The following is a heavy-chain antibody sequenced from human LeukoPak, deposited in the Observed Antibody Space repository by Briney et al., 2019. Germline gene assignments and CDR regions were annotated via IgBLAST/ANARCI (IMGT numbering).Heavy chain of an antibody. CDR2: ISSSSSYI. V-gene: IGHV3-21*04. D-gene: IGHD4-23*01. CDR1: GFTFNSYT. Sequence: PGGSLRLSCAASGFTFNSYTMHWVRQAPGKGLEWVSSISSSSSYIYYADSVRGRFTISRDNAKNSLYLQMNSLRAEDTALYYCAKAREVVSPRDYFDYWGQGTLVTVSS. CDR3: AKAREVVSPRDYFDY. J-gene: IGHJ4*02.